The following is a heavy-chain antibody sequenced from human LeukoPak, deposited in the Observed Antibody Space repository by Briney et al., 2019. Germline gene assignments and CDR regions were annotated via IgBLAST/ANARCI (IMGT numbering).Heavy chain of an antibody. V-gene: IGHV3-74*01. Sequence: PGGSLRLSCAPSGSTFSSYWMHWVRQAPGKGLVWVSRINSDGSSTDYADSVMGRFTISRDNAKNTLYLQMNSLRAADTAVYYCASFQVAPEGYWGQGTLVTVSS. CDR3: ASFQVAPEGY. D-gene: IGHD5-12*01. CDR1: GSTFSSYW. J-gene: IGHJ4*02. CDR2: INSDGSST.